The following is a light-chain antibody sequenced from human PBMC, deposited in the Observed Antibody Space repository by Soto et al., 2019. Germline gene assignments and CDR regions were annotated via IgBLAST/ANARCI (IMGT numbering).Light chain of an antibody. V-gene: IGLV4-69*01. CDR2: LNSDGRH. CDR1: SGHSSYA. J-gene: IGLJ2*01. CDR3: QTWGSGIVV. Sequence: QLVLTQSPSASASLGASVKLTCTLSSGHSSYAIAWHQQQPEKGPRYLMKLNSDGRHSKGDGIPDRFLGSSSGAERYLTFASLQSEDEADYYCQTWGSGIVVFGGGTKLTVL.